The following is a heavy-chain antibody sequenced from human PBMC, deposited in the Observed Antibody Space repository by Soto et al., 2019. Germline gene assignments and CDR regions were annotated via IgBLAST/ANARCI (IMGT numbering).Heavy chain of an antibody. J-gene: IGHJ5*02. CDR3: ARQDRVVAEGRWFDP. CDR1: GYSISSGYH. V-gene: IGHV4-38-2*02. CDR2: VHYSGNT. D-gene: IGHD2-15*01. Sequence: PSETLSLSCTVSGYSISSGYHWAWIRQPPGKGLEWLGSVHYSGNTYYNPSLKSRLTISVDKSKNQFSLNLSSVTTADTAVYYCARQDRVVAEGRWFDPWGQGILVTAPQ.